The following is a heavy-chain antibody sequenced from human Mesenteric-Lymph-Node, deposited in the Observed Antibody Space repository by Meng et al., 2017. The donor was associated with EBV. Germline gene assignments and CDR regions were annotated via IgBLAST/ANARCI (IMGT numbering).Heavy chain of an antibody. CDR1: GGSFNGYY. J-gene: IGHJ5*01. CDR2: IDHRGST. D-gene: IGHD6-6*01. V-gene: IGHV4-34*01. Sequence: QVQLQQWGAGLLKPSXVLSLTCAVYGGSFNGYYLNWFRLPPGKGPEWMGRIDHRGSTNYNPSLKSRVSISMDTSKNQFSLKLTSVTAADTAVYFCARGMRGRTSSWFDSWGQGTLVTVSS. CDR3: ARGMRGRTSSWFDS.